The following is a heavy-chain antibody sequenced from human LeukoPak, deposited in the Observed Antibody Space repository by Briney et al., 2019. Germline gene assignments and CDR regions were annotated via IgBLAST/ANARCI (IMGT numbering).Heavy chain of an antibody. CDR3: ARGDCSSTICYSPMDV. J-gene: IGHJ6*03. CDR2: IYTSGST. CDR1: GGSISSYY. Sequence: PSETLSLTCTVSGGSISSYYWSWIRQPAGKGLEWIGRIYTSGSTNYNPSLKSRVTMSVDTSKNQFSLKLSSVTAVDTAVYYCARGDCSSTICYSPMDVWGKGTTVTVSS. D-gene: IGHD2-2*01. V-gene: IGHV4-4*07.